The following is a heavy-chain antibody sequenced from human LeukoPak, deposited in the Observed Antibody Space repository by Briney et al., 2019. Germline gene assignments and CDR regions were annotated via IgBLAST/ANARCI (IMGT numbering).Heavy chain of an antibody. CDR2: IYYSGST. D-gene: IGHD3-22*01. CDR3: ARRARNYYDSSGYLYYFDY. CDR1: GGSISSYY. Sequence: PSETLSLTCTVSGGSISSYYWGWIRQPPGKGLEWIGSIYYSGSTYYNPSLKSRVTISVDTSKNQFSLKLSSVTAADTAVYYCARRARNYYDSSGYLYYFDYWGQGTLVTVSS. V-gene: IGHV4-39*01. J-gene: IGHJ4*02.